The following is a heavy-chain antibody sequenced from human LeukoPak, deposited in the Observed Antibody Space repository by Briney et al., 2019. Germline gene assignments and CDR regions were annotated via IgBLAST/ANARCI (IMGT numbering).Heavy chain of an antibody. D-gene: IGHD3-22*01. CDR1: GGTFSSYA. J-gene: IGHJ3*02. Sequence: ASVKVSCKASGGTFSSYAISWVRQAPGQGLEWMGWINPNSGGTNYAQKFQDRVTMTRDTSINTFYMELSRLRSDDTAVYYCGRDYYDSSGDGAFDIWGQGTMVTVSS. CDR3: GRDYYDSSGDGAFDI. V-gene: IGHV1-2*02. CDR2: INPNSGGT.